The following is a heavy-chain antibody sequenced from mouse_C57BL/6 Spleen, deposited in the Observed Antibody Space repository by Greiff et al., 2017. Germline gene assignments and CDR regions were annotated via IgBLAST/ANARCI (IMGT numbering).Heavy chain of an antibody. CDR1: GFSLTSYG. Sequence: VMLVESGPGLVQPSQSLSITCTVSGFSLTSYGVHWVRQSPGKGLEWLGVIWSGGSTDYNAAFISRLSISKDNSKSQVFFKMNSLQADDTAIYYCARKDNYEFAYWGQGTLVTVSA. CDR2: IWSGGST. D-gene: IGHD1-3*01. CDR3: ARKDNYEFAY. J-gene: IGHJ3*01. V-gene: IGHV2-2*01.